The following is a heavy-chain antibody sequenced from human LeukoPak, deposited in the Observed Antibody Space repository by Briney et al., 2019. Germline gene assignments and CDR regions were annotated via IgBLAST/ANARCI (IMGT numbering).Heavy chain of an antibody. D-gene: IGHD2-15*01. V-gene: IGHV3-23*01. CDR3: ARETSSVHSNAGPPFDY. Sequence: PGGSLRLSCEASGLTFSSYTMNWVRQAPGKRLEWVSGIRGSGAGINYADSVKGRFTVSRDNSKSTLYLQVNSLTADDTAVYYCARETSSVHSNAGPPFDYWGQGTLVTVSS. J-gene: IGHJ4*02. CDR2: IRGSGAGI. CDR1: GLTFSSYT.